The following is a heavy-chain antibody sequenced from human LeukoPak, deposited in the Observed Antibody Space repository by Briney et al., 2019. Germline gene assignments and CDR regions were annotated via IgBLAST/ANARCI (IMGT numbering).Heavy chain of an antibody. CDR1: GGSISSSNW. CDR2: IYHSGST. J-gene: IGHJ4*02. CDR3: ASYFSGYSYGYGNY. V-gene: IGHV4-4*02. Sequence: PSETLSLTCAVYGGSISSSNWWSWVRQPPGKGLEWIGEIYHSGSTNYNPSLKSRVTISVDKSKNQFSLKLSSVTAADTAVYYCASYFSGYSYGYGNYWGQGTLVTVSS. D-gene: IGHD5-18*01.